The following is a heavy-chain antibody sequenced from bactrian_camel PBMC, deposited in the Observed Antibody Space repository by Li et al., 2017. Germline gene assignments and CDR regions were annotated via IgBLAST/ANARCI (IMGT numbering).Heavy chain of an antibody. D-gene: IGHD3*01. CDR1: TSSRKC. J-gene: IGHJ4*01. V-gene: IGHV3-2*01. CDR2: ISIAGTTT. CDR3: AARWPSTANCDSDLHEYNY. Sequence: HVQLVESGGGSVQAGGSLRLSCSASTSSRKCMGWFRQGAGKERESIAHISIAGTTTYSADSVKGRFTISQDNAKNTLYLQMNSLKPEDTAIYFCAARWPSTANCDSDLHEYNYWGQGTQVTVS.